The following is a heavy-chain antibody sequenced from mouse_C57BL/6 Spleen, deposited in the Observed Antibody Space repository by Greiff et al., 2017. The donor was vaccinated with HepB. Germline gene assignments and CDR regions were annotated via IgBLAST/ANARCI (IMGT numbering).Heavy chain of an antibody. CDR2: IDPSDSET. V-gene: IGHV1-52*01. D-gene: IGHD2-5*01. Sequence: QVQLQQPGAELVRPGSSVKLSCKASGYTFTSYWMHWVKQRPIQGLEWIGNIDPSDSETHYNQKFKDKATLTVDKSSSTAYMQLSSLTSEDSAVYYWARMGNYSNYDAMDYWGHGTSVTVSS. CDR3: ARMGNYSNYDAMDY. CDR1: GYTFTSYW. J-gene: IGHJ4*01.